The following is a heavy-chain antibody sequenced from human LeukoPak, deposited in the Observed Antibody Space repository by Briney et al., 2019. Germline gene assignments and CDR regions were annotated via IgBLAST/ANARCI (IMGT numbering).Heavy chain of an antibody. Sequence: PGGSLRLSCAAPEFSVGSNYMTWVRQAPGKGLEWVSAISGSGGSTYYADSVKGRFTISRDNSKNTLYLQMNSLRAKDTAVYYCARLRGDFDWSDHDYWGQGTLVTVSS. J-gene: IGHJ4*02. CDR1: EFSVGSNY. CDR2: ISGSGGST. CDR3: ARLRGDFDWSDHDY. D-gene: IGHD3-9*01. V-gene: IGHV3-23*01.